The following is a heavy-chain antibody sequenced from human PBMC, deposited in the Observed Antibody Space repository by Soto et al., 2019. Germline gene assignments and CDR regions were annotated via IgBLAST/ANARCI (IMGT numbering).Heavy chain of an antibody. CDR2: INHSGST. Sequence: PSETLSLTCAVYGGSFSSYYWSWIRQPPGKGLEWIGEINHSGSTNYNPSLKSRVTISVDTSKNQFSLKLSSVTAADTAVYYCARSAIAVAGTDYWGQGTLVTVSS. J-gene: IGHJ4*02. V-gene: IGHV4-34*01. D-gene: IGHD6-19*01. CDR3: ARSAIAVAGTDY. CDR1: GGSFSSYY.